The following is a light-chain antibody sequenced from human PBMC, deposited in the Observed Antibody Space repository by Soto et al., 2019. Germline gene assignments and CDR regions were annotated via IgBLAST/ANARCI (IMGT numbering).Light chain of an antibody. CDR3: QQYGTSPIT. V-gene: IGKV3-20*01. Sequence: EIVLTQSPGTLSLSPGERATLSCRASQSIASNYLAWYHQKPGQAPRLLIYGASSRATGIPDRFSGSGSGTDSTLTISRLDPEDFAVYYCQQYGTSPITLGQGTRLEIK. CDR1: QSIASNY. CDR2: GAS. J-gene: IGKJ5*01.